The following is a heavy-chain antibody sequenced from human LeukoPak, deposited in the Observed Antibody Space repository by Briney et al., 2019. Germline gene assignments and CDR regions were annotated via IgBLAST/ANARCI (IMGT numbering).Heavy chain of an antibody. CDR3: ARHSDYFDT. CDR2: IYSSGSD. CDR1: GASITNNF. J-gene: IGHJ4*01. D-gene: IGHD3-9*01. V-gene: IGHV4-59*08. Sequence: KPSETLSLTCTVSGASITNNFWTWIRQPPGKGLEWIGYIYSSGSDNYNPSLKSRVIISADTSKNQISLNLTSVTAADTALYFCARHSDYFDTWGHGALVTVSS.